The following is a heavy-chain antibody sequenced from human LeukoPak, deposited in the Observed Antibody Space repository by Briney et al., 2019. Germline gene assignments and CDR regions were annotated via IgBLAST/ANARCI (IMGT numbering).Heavy chain of an antibody. CDR3: ARVPLSDSSGHYYPH. CDR1: GYTFANYG. D-gene: IGHD3-22*01. CDR2: INTGNGNT. Sequence: GASVKVSCKTSGYTFANYGMHWVRQVPRQSLEWMGWINTGNGNTKSSQKFQDRVALTRDTSASTAYMELNSLSSEDTAVYYCARVPLSDSSGHYYPHWGQGTLVTVSS. V-gene: IGHV1-3*04. J-gene: IGHJ1*01.